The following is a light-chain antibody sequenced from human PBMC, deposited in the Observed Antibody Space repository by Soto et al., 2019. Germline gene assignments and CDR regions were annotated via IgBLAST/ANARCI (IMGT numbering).Light chain of an antibody. Sequence: EIVLTQSPATLSLSPGERATLSCRASQSVTNSLAWYQQKPGQAPRLLVYGASSRATGIPDRFSGSGSGTDFTLTISSLEPEDFAVYYCQQRSNWITFGQGTRLENK. CDR3: QQRSNWIT. CDR1: QSVTNS. CDR2: GAS. J-gene: IGKJ5*01. V-gene: IGKV3-11*01.